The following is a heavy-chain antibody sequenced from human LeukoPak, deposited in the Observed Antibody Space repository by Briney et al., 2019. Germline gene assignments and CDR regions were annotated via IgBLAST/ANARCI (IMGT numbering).Heavy chain of an antibody. Sequence: GGSLRLSCAASGFTFSSYAMSWVRQAPGKGLEWVSAISGSGGSTYYADSVKGRFTISRDNSKDTLYLQMNSLRAEDTAVYYCAKVRGWATARYFDYWGQGTLVTVSS. CDR2: ISGSGGST. D-gene: IGHD1-26*01. J-gene: IGHJ4*02. V-gene: IGHV3-23*01. CDR3: AKVRGWATARYFDY. CDR1: GFTFSSYA.